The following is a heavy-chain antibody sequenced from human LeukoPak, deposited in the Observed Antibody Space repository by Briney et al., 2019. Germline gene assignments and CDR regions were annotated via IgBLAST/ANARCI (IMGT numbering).Heavy chain of an antibody. Sequence: KPSETLSLTCAVYGGSFSGYYWGWIRQPPGKGLEWIGEINHSGSTNYNPSLKSRVTISVDTSKNQFSLKLSSVTAADTAVYYCASRTGDYGFDYWGQGTLVTVSS. CDR3: ASRTGDYGFDY. CDR1: GGSFSGYY. D-gene: IGHD4-17*01. V-gene: IGHV4-34*01. CDR2: INHSGST. J-gene: IGHJ4*02.